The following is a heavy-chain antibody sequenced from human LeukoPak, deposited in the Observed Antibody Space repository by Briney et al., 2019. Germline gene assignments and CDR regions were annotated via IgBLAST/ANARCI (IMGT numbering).Heavy chain of an antibody. V-gene: IGHV3-23*01. J-gene: IGHJ4*02. D-gene: IGHD3-22*01. Sequence: GGSLRLSCAASGFTFTNAWMNWVRQAPGKGLEWVSAISGSGGSTYYADSVKGRFTISRDNSKNTLYLQMNSLRAEDTAVYYCAASPVYDSSGYCDYWGQGTLVTVSS. CDR1: GFTFTNAW. CDR2: ISGSGGST. CDR3: AASPVYDSSGYCDY.